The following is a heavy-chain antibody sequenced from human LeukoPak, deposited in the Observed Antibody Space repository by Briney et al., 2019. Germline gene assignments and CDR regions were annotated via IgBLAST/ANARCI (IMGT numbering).Heavy chain of an antibody. CDR2: IRESGGTT. CDR1: GFTFSAYA. CDR3: AKDAAVAGIQFDF. J-gene: IGHJ4*02. D-gene: IGHD6-19*01. V-gene: IGHV3-23*01. Sequence: GGSLRLSYAASGFTFSAYAMSWVRQAPGKGLQWVSAIRESGGTTYYADSVKGRFTISRDNSKNRLYLQMNSLRAEDTALYYCAKDAAVAGIQFDFWGQGTLVTVSS.